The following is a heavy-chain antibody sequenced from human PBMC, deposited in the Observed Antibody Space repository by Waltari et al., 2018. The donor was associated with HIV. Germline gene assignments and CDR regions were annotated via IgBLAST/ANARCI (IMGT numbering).Heavy chain of an antibody. D-gene: IGHD3-10*01. V-gene: IGHV3-49*04. CDR1: GFSFGDYA. CDR3: TRKLWIRGVMFDL. Sequence: VQLVQSGGDLVQPGRSLTLSCTGYGFSFGDYAIGWVRRATGKGLEWLVFLRSKSYGGSAEYAASVRGRFAISRDYSISIAYLQMNSLKSDDTAVYYCTRKLWIRGVMFDLWGPGTLVTVSS. J-gene: IGHJ5*01. CDR2: LRSKSYGGSA.